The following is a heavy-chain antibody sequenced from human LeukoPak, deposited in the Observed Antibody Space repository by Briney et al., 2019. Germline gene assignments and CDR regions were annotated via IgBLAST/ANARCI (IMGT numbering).Heavy chain of an antibody. D-gene: IGHD5-18*01. J-gene: IGHJ4*02. Sequence: PSETLSLTCTVSGGSISSYYWSWIRQPPGKGLEWIGYIYYSGSTNYNPSLKSRVTISVDTSKNQFSLKLSSVTAADTAVYYCARTRGYSYGYFTFDYWGQGTLVTVSS. CDR1: GGSISSYY. V-gene: IGHV4-59*08. CDR3: ARTRGYSYGYFTFDY. CDR2: IYYSGST.